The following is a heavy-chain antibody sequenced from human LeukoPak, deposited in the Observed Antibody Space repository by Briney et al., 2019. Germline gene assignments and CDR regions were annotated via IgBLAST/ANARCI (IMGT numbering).Heavy chain of an antibody. J-gene: IGHJ5*02. D-gene: IGHD5-24*01. CDR2: INPNSGGT. V-gene: IGHV1-2*02. Sequence: ASVKVSCKASGYTFTGYYMHWVRQAPGQGLEWIGWINPNSGGTNYAQKFQGRVTMTRDTFISTAYMELSRLRSDDTAVYYCARDTRDGFNWFDPWGQGTLVTVSS. CDR3: ARDTRDGFNWFDP. CDR1: GYTFTGYY.